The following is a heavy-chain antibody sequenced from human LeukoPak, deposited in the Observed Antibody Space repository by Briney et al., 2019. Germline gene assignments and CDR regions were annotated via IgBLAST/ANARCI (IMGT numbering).Heavy chain of an antibody. CDR2: IYYSGNT. V-gene: IGHV4-30-4*08. CDR1: GGSINSGDYY. CDR3: ARQKRNSSGWYGDY. Sequence: SQTLSHTCTVSGGSINSGDYYWGWIRQPPGKGLEWIGYIYYSGNTYYNPSLKSRVTISVDTSKNQFSLKLSSVTAADTAVYYCARQKRNSSGWYGDYWGQGTLVTVSS. J-gene: IGHJ4*02. D-gene: IGHD6-19*01.